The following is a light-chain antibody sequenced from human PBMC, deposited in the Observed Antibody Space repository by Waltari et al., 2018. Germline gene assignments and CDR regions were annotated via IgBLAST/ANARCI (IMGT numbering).Light chain of an antibody. CDR3: LQNTYWPFI. CDR2: KVS. J-gene: IGKJ2*01. Sequence: DVVMTQSPLSLPVTLGHPASISCRPSQSLVHSDGNTYLNWLHQRPGQAPRRLIYKVSNRESGVPDRSSGSGSGTDFTLKISRVEAEDVGIYYCLQNTYWPFIFGQGTKLEIK. CDR1: QSLVHSDGNTY. V-gene: IGKV2-30*02.